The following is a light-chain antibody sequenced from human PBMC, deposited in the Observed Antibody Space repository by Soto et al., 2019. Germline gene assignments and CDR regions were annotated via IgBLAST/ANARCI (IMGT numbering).Light chain of an antibody. V-gene: IGKV3-20*01. J-gene: IGKJ1*01. Sequence: EIVLTQSPGTLSLSPGERATLSCRASQSVISTYLAWYQQKPGQAPRLLIYGASSRATGIPDRFSGSGSGTDFTLTISRPEPEDFAVYYCQQYRDSLGTFGQGTKVDI. CDR3: QQYRDSLGT. CDR1: QSVISTY. CDR2: GAS.